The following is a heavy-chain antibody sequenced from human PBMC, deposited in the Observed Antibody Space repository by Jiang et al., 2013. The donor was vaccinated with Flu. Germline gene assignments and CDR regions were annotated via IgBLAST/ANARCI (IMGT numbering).Heavy chain of an antibody. V-gene: IGHV4-59*13. CDR2: IYYSGST. CDR3: ARADHDVVVAATSQYYYYYGMDV. Sequence: KPSETLSLTCTVSGGSISSYYWSWIRQPPGKGLEWIGYIYYSGSTNYNPSLKSRVTISVDTSKNQFSLKLSSVTAADTAVYYCARADHDVVVAATSQYYYYYGMDVWGQGPRSPSP. D-gene: IGHD2-15*01. J-gene: IGHJ6*02. CDR1: GGSISSYY.